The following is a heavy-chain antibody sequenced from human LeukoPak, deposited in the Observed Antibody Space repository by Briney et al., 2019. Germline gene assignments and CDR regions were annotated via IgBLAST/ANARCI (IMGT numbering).Heavy chain of an antibody. D-gene: IGHD6-13*01. J-gene: IGHJ5*02. CDR1: GYTFTGFY. V-gene: IGHV1-2*02. CDR2: INPNSGDT. CDR3: ARGSLMAATGTGLSS. Sequence: ASVKVSCKASGYTFTGFYMHWVRQAPGQGLEWMGWINPNSGDTNYSQNFQGRVTMTRGTSISTAYVELSRLTSDDTAVYYCARGSLMAATGTGLSSWRQGTLVTVPS.